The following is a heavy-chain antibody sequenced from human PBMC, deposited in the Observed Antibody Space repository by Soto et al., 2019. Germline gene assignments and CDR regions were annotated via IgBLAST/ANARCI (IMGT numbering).Heavy chain of an antibody. Sequence: QVQLQESGPGLVKPSETLSLTCTVSGGSISSYYWSWIRQPPGKGLEWIGYIYYSGSTNYNPSLKSRVTISVDTSKNQFSLKLSSVTAADSAVYYCARGGIGGWLQPYYFDYWGQGTLVTVSS. J-gene: IGHJ4*02. CDR2: IYYSGST. D-gene: IGHD3-16*01. CDR3: ARGGIGGWLQPYYFDY. CDR1: GGSISSYY. V-gene: IGHV4-59*01.